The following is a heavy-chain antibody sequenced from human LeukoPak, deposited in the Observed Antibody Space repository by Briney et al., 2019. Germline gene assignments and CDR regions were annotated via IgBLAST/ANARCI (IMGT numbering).Heavy chain of an antibody. V-gene: IGHV3-53*01. J-gene: IGHJ4*02. CDR3: ARDLAAGGTYPHY. CDR1: GFTVSSNY. Sequence: GSLRLSCAASGFTVSSNYMSWVRQAPGKGPEWVSVIYSDGSTYYADSVKGRFTISRDTSKNTLYLQMNSLRTEDTAVYYCARDLAAGGTYPHYWGQGTLVSVSS. CDR2: IYSDGST. D-gene: IGHD6-13*01.